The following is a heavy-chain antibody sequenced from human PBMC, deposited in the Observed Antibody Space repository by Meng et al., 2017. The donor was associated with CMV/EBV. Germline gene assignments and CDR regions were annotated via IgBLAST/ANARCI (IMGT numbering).Heavy chain of an antibody. CDR1: GYTFTGYY. CDR3: ARDRYCSSTSCHHHSPYGMDV. V-gene: IGHV1-2*02. J-gene: IGHJ6*02. D-gene: IGHD2-2*01. Sequence: ASVKVSCKASGYTFTGYYMHWVRQAPGQGLEWMGWINPNSGGTNYAQKFQGRVTMTRDTSISTAYMELSSLRSEDTAVYYCARDRYCSSTSCHHHSPYGMDVWGQGTTVTVSS. CDR2: INPNSGGT.